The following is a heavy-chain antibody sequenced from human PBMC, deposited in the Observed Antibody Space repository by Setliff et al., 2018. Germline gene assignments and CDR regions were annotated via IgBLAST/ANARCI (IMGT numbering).Heavy chain of an antibody. CDR2: MNPNSGNT. Sequence: ASVKVSCKASGYTFTSYDINWVRQATGQGLEWMGWMNPNSGNTGYAQKFQGRVTITRNTSISTAYMELSSLRSEDTAVYYCARVYNPLYHNWFDPWGQGTLVTVSS. J-gene: IGHJ5*02. CDR3: ARVYNPLYHNWFDP. V-gene: IGHV1-8*03. CDR1: GYTFTSYD. D-gene: IGHD1-1*01.